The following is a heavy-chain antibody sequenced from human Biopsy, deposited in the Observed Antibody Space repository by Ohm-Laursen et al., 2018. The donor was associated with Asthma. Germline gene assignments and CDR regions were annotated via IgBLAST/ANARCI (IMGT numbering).Heavy chain of an antibody. CDR3: ARKAGSWISRTCYAFDF. V-gene: IGHV1-69*01. Sequence: SWVTVSCKSLGGTFNTYVIGWVRQAPGQGLEWVGGINSVFGTTTYPQKFQDSVTITANDSTSTVYMELSRLISEDTAEYYCARKAGSWISRTCYAFDFWGQGTLVTVSS. D-gene: IGHD2-2*01. CDR2: INSVFGTT. J-gene: IGHJ4*02. CDR1: GGTFNTYV.